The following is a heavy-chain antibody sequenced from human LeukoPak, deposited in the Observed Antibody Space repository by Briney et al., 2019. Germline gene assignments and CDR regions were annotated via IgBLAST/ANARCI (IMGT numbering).Heavy chain of an antibody. V-gene: IGHV3-15*07. CDR3: SQGSAQYFDY. D-gene: IGHD2-15*01. CDR1: GLTLSNVW. CDR2: IRSRGDGGTT. J-gene: IGHJ4*02. Sequence: GGSLRLSCAVSGLTLSNVWMNWVRQAPGKGLEWVGRIRSRGDGGTTDFAAPVKGRFTISRDDSKNTLYLQMNSLTGEDTAVYYCSQGSAQYFDYWGQGTLVTVSS.